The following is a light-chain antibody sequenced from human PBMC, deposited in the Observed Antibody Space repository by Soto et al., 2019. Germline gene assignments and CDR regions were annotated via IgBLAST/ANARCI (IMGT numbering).Light chain of an antibody. CDR2: GAS. J-gene: IGKJ5*01. CDR1: QSVISN. V-gene: IGKV3-20*01. CDR3: QQYGSSPQT. Sequence: EIVMTQSPATLSLSPGERATLSCRASQSVISNLAWYQQKPGQAPRLLINGASCRATGIPDRFSGSGSGTDFTLTISRLEPEDFAVYYCQQYGSSPQTFGQGTRLEI.